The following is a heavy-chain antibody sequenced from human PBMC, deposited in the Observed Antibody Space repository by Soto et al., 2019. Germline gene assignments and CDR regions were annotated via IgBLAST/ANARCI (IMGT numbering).Heavy chain of an antibody. V-gene: IGHV3-21*01. Sequence: KAVGSLRLSCAASGFTFSSYSMNWVRQAPGKGLEWVSSISSSSSYIYYADSVKGRFTISRDNAKNSLYLQMNSLRAEDTAVYYCAAREVYCSSTSCYNWFDPWGQGTLVTVSS. J-gene: IGHJ5*02. CDR1: GFTFSSYS. D-gene: IGHD2-2*01. CDR3: AAREVYCSSTSCYNWFDP. CDR2: ISSSSSYI.